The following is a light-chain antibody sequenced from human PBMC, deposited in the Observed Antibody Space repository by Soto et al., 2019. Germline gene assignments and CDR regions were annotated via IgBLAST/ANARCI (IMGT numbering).Light chain of an antibody. CDR2: DDS. V-gene: IGLV2-14*03. CDR3: SSYTTSNTRQIV. J-gene: IGLJ1*01. CDR1: SSDVGGYNY. Sequence: QSVLTQPASVSGSPGQSITISCTGTSSDVGGYNYVSWYQHHPGKAPKLMIFDDSNRPSGVSNRFSGSKSGNTASLTISGLQPEDEADYYCSSYTTSNTRQIVFGTGTKATVL.